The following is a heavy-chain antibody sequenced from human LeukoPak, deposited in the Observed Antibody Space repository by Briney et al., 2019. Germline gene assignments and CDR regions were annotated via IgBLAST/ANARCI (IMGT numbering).Heavy chain of an antibody. V-gene: IGHV4-59*01. D-gene: IGHD3-22*01. CDR1: GASISSSFY. CDR2: IYYSGNT. Sequence: PSETLSLTCSVSGASISSSFYWSWIQQPPQRGLEWIGDIYYSGNTNYNPSLQSRVTIAVDASKNQFSLKLSSVTAADTAVYYCARSSGYYSYWGQGTLVTVSS. J-gene: IGHJ4*02. CDR3: ARSSGYYSY.